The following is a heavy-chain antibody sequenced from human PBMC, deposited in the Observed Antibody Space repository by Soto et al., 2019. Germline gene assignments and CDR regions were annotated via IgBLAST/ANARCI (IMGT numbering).Heavy chain of an antibody. D-gene: IGHD1-26*01. V-gene: IGHV4-61*01. Sequence: PSETLSLTCTVSGGSVSSGSYYWSWIRQPPGKGLEWIGYIYYSGSTNYNPSLKSRVTISVDTSKNQFSLKLSSVTAADTAVYYCASVQDSGNIQSRDWFDPWGQGTLVPVSA. J-gene: IGHJ5*02. CDR2: IYYSGST. CDR3: ASVQDSGNIQSRDWFDP. CDR1: GGSVSSGSYY.